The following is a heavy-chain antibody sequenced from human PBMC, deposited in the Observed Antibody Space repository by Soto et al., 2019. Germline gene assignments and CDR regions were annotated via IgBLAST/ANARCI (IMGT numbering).Heavy chain of an antibody. J-gene: IGHJ4*02. CDR2: MNPNSGNT. D-gene: IGHD3-22*01. V-gene: IGHV1-8*01. Sequence: ASVKVSCKASGYTFTIYDINCVLQSTGQGLEWMGCMNPNSGNTGYAQKFQGRVTMTRNTSISTAYMELSSLRSEDTAVYYCARVAYDSSGYSDYWGQGTLVTVSS. CDR3: ARVAYDSSGYSDY. CDR1: GYTFTIYD.